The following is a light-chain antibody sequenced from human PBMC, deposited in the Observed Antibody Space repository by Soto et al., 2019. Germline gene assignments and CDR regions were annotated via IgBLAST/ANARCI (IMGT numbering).Light chain of an antibody. Sequence: EIVMTQSPATLSVSLGERATLSCRASQSVSSNLAWYQLKPGQAPRLLIYGASTRATGIPARFSGSGSGTEFTLTISSLQSEDFAVYYCQHYNDWPTFGQGTKVDIK. CDR3: QHYNDWPT. V-gene: IGKV3-15*01. CDR2: GAS. CDR1: QSVSSN. J-gene: IGKJ1*01.